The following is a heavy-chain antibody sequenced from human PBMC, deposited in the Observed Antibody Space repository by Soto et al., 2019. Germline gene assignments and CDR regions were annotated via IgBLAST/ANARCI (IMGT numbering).Heavy chain of an antibody. J-gene: IGHJ3*02. D-gene: IGHD1-26*01. V-gene: IGHV3-66*01. Sequence: EVQLVESGGGLVQPGGSLRLSCEASGFTVSSKHMNWVRQAPGKGLEWVSLIYSGGSTYYADSVEGRFTISRDNSKNTLYLQMNSLRAEDTAVYYCARDRGYFSAFDIWGQGTMVTVSS. CDR3: ARDRGYFSAFDI. CDR1: GFTVSSKH. CDR2: IYSGGST.